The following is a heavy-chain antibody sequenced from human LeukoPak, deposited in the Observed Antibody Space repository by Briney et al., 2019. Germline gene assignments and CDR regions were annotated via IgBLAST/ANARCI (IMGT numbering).Heavy chain of an antibody. D-gene: IGHD2-15*01. Sequence: GGSLRLSCAGSGFSFSDYTMNWVRQAPGKGLEWVSAISGSGGSTYYADSVKGRFTISRDNSKNTLYLQMNSLRAEDTAVYYCAKYSVVVVAATLDYWGQGTLVTVSS. V-gene: IGHV3-23*01. CDR3: AKYSVVVVAATLDY. CDR2: ISGSGGST. CDR1: GFSFSDYT. J-gene: IGHJ4*02.